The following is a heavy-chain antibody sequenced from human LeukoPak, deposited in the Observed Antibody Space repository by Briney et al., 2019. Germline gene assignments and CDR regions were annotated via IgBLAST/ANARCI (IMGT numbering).Heavy chain of an antibody. CDR3: ARDRLGYYGSGSCYSFDY. D-gene: IGHD3-10*01. V-gene: IGHV4-59*01. Sequence: SETLSLTCTVSGGSISSYYWSWIRQPPGKGLEWIGYIYYSGSTNYNPSLKSRVTISVDTSKNQFSLKLSSVTAADTAVYYCARDRLGYYGSGSCYSFDYWGQGTLVTVSS. J-gene: IGHJ4*02. CDR2: IYYSGST. CDR1: GGSISSYY.